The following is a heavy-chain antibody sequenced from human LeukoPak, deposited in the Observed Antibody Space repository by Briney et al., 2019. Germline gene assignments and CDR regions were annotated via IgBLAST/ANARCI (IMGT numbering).Heavy chain of an antibody. D-gene: IGHD3-10*01. J-gene: IGHJ4*02. CDR3: ARDRGLWFGELLDY. CDR2: YYSGTT. V-gene: IGHV4-59*01. Sequence: YYSGTTNYNPSLKSRVTISVDTSKNQFSPKLNSVTAADTAVYYCARDRGLWFGELLDYWGPGTLVTVSS.